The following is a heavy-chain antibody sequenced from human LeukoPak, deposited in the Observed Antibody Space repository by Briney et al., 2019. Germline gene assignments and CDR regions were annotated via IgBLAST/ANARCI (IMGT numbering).Heavy chain of an antibody. Sequence: GRSLRLSCAASGFTFSSYWVTWVRQAPGKGLEWVANIKQDGSEKYYVDSVKGRFTISRDNAKNSLYLQMNSLRAEDTAVYYCARDRSRLGYWGQGTLVTVSS. J-gene: IGHJ4*02. V-gene: IGHV3-7*01. CDR3: ARDRSRLGY. CDR2: IKQDGSEK. CDR1: GFTFSSYW.